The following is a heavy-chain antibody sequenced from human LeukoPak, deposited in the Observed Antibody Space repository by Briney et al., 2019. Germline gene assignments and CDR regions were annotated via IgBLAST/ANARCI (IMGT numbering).Heavy chain of an antibody. CDR3: ARQYYDRSEGNY. Sequence: SETLSLTCTVSGGSISRSSSYWGWIRQPPGKGLEWIGSIYDSGSTYYNPSLRSRVTISVDTSKNQFSLKLSSVTAADTAVYYCARQYYDRSEGNYWAQGTLVTVSS. J-gene: IGHJ4*02. V-gene: IGHV4-39*01. CDR2: IYDSGST. CDR1: GGSISRSSSY. D-gene: IGHD3-22*01.